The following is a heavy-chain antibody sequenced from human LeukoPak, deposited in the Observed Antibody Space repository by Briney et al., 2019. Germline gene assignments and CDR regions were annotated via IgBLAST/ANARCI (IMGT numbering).Heavy chain of an antibody. Sequence: ASVKVSCKVSGYTLTELSMHWVRQAPGKGLEWMGGFDPEDGETIYAQKFQGRVTMTEDTSTDTAYMELSSLRSEDTAVYYCATRYCSSTSCDDRYYYYMDVWGKGTTVTVSS. CDR1: GYTLTELS. V-gene: IGHV1-24*01. CDR3: ATRYCSSTSCDDRYYYYMDV. CDR2: FDPEDGET. D-gene: IGHD2-2*01. J-gene: IGHJ6*03.